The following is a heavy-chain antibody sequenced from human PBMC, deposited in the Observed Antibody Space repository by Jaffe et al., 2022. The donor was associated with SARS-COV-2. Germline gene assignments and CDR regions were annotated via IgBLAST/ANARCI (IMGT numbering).Heavy chain of an antibody. D-gene: IGHD3-16*01. CDR2: ISWNSGSI. Sequence: EVQLVESGGGLVQPGRSLRLSCAASGFTFDDYAMHWVRQAPGKGLEWVSGISWNSGSIGYADSVKGRFTISRDNAKNSLYLQMNSLRAEDTALYYCAKDMAPTDALALGYWGQGTLVTVSS. J-gene: IGHJ4*02. CDR3: AKDMAPTDALALGY. V-gene: IGHV3-9*01. CDR1: GFTFDDYA.